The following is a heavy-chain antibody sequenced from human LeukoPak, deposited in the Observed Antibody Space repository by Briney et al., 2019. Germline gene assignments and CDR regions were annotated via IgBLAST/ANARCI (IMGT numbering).Heavy chain of an antibody. V-gene: IGHV4-59*01. CDR1: GSTFSDYA. CDR2: IYYSGST. J-gene: IGHJ4*02. D-gene: IGHD4-17*01. Sequence: PGGSLRLSCAASGSTFSDYAMSWIRQPPGKGLEWIGYIYYSGSTNYNPSLKSRVTISVDTSKNQFSLKLSSVTAADTAVYYCARLHYGDYVTVDYWGRGTLVTVSS. CDR3: ARLHYGDYVTVDY.